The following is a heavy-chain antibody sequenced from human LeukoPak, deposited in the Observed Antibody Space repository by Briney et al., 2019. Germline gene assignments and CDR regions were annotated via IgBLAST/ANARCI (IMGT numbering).Heavy chain of an antibody. CDR1: GGSFSGYD. CDR3: ARGEDYGGKSRWFDP. V-gene: IGHV4-34*01. Sequence: SETLSLTCAVYGGSFSGYDWSWIRQPPGKELEWIGEINHSGSTNYNPSLKSRVTISVDTSKNQFSLKLSSLTAADTAVYYCARGEDYGGKSRWFDPWGQGTLVTVSS. CDR2: INHSGST. D-gene: IGHD4-23*01. J-gene: IGHJ5*02.